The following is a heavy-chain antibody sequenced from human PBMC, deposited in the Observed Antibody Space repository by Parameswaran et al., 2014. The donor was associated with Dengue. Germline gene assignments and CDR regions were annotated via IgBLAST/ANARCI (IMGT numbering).Heavy chain of an antibody. D-gene: IGHD4-17*01. Sequence: VRQMPGKGLEWMGIIYPGDSDTRYSPSFQGQVTISADKSISTAYLQWSSLKASDTAMYYCASGYGDYDVGKGQNYYYGMDVWGQGTTVTVSS. J-gene: IGHJ6*02. CDR3: ASGYGDYDVGKGQNYYYGMDV. CDR2: IYPGDSDT. V-gene: IGHV5-51*01.